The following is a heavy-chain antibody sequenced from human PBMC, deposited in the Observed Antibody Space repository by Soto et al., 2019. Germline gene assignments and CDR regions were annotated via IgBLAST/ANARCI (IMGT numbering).Heavy chain of an antibody. D-gene: IGHD1-1*01. J-gene: IGHJ4*02. CDR3: AKNWNGGSLVQ. Sequence: SETLSLTCTVSGDSISTDYWSWIRQSPGKGLEWIGFIYYGGSTNYNPSLKSRVAISVDTPKNQFSLKLSSVTAADTAVYYCAKNWNGGSLVQGGQGTLATVS. CDR1: GDSISTDY. V-gene: IGHV4-59*08. CDR2: IYYGGST.